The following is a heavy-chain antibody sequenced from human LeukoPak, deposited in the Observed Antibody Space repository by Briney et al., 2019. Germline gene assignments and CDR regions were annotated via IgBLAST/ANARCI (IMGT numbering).Heavy chain of an antibody. CDR1: GYTFTSYG. Sequence: ASVKVSYKASGYTFTSYGISWVRQAPGQGLEWMGWISAYNGNTNYAQKLQGRVTMTTDTSTSTAYMELRSLRSDDTAVYYCAREPKTFWSGYHNEYNWFDPWGQGTLVTVSS. J-gene: IGHJ5*02. CDR3: AREPKTFWSGYHNEYNWFDP. CDR2: ISAYNGNT. D-gene: IGHD3-3*01. V-gene: IGHV1-18*01.